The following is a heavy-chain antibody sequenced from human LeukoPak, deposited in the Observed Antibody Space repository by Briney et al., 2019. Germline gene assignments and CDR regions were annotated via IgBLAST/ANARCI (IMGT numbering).Heavy chain of an antibody. D-gene: IGHD1-26*01. CDR3: ASLVGATGSNAFDI. CDR2: INPNSGGT. CDR1: GYTFTGYY. Sequence: ASVKVSCKASGYTFTGYYMHWVRHAPGQGLEWMGWINPNSGGTNYAQKFQGRVTMTRDTSISTAYMELSRLRSDDTAVYYCASLVGATGSNAFDIWGQGTMVTVSS. V-gene: IGHV1-2*02. J-gene: IGHJ3*02.